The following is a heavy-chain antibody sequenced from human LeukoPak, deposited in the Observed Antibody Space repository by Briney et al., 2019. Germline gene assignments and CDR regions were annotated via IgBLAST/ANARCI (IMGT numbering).Heavy chain of an antibody. CDR2: IHASGSS. Sequence: PSETLSLTCTVSGVSITSYHWSWIRQPAGKGLEWIGRIHASGSSNYNPSFKSRVTMSIDTSKNQFSLKLTSVTAADTAVYYCARDGLYSYGYSYFDYWGQGTLVTVSS. V-gene: IGHV4-4*07. CDR3: ARDGLYSYGYSYFDY. D-gene: IGHD5-18*01. J-gene: IGHJ4*02. CDR1: GVSITSYH.